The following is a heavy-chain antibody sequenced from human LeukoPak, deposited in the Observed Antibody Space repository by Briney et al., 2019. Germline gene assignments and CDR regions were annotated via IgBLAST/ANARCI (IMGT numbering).Heavy chain of an antibody. CDR2: IKQDGSEK. D-gene: IGHD3-3*01. J-gene: IGHJ4*02. Sequence: PGGSLRLSCAASGFTFSSYWMSWVRQAPGKGLEWVANIKQDGSEKYYVDSVKGRFTISRDNAKNSLYLQMDSLRAEDTAVYYCASWVLNYDFWSGLFDYWGQGTLVTVSS. V-gene: IGHV3-7*01. CDR1: GFTFSSYW. CDR3: ASWVLNYDFWSGLFDY.